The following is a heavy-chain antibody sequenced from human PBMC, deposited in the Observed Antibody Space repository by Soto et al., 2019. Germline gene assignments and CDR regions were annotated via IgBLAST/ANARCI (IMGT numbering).Heavy chain of an antibody. CDR2: ISGTSDYI. J-gene: IGHJ6*02. V-gene: IGHV3-21*01. D-gene: IGHD2-2*01. CDR3: ARDHRYCRGSRCSPYYYYYGMDV. Sequence: GGSLRLSCAASGFTFSSYSMNWVRQAPGRGLEWVAAISGTSDYIYYADSVKGRFTISRDNAKTSLYIQMNSLRAEDTAVYYCARDHRYCRGSRCSPYYYYYGMDVWGQGTTVTVSS. CDR1: GFTFSSYS.